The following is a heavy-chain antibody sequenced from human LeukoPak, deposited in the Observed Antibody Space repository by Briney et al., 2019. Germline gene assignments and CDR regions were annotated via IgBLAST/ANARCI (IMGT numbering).Heavy chain of an antibody. CDR2: ISGSGGST. CDR3: AKVSRGYCRGGTCYYYYGLDV. V-gene: IGHV3-23*01. D-gene: IGHD2-15*01. CDR1: GFTFSSYA. J-gene: IGHJ6*02. Sequence: PGGSLRLSCAASGFTFSSYAMSWVRQAPGKGLEWVSAISGSGGSTYYADSVKGRFTISRDNSKNTLYLQMNSLRAEDTAVYYCAKVSRGYCRGGTCYYYYGLDVWGQGTTVTVSS.